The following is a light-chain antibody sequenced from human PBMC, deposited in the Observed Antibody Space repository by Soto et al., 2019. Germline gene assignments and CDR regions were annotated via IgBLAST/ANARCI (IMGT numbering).Light chain of an antibody. CDR1: SSVVGGYNY. V-gene: IGLV2-11*01. CDR2: DVS. CDR3: CSYAGSYTYV. J-gene: IGLJ1*01. Sequence: QSVLTQPRSVSGSPGQSVTISCTGTSSVVGGYNYVSWYQQHPGKAPKLMIYDVSKRPSGVPDRFSGSKSGNTASLTISGFQAEDEADYSCCSYAGSYTYVFRSGTKVTVL.